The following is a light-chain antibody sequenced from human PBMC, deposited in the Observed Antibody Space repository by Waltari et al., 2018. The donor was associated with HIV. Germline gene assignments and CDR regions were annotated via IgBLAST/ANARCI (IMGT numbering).Light chain of an antibody. CDR3: QSYDTNRQWV. V-gene: IGLV6-57*01. CDR1: SGSIASNF. Sequence: NFMLTQPHSVSESPGKTVTISCTRSSGSIASNFVQWYQQRPGSSPTTVIYESHHRPSGFPDRFSGSIDRSSNSASLTISGLKTEDEADDYCQSYDTNRQWVFGGGTKLTVL. CDR2: ESH. J-gene: IGLJ3*02.